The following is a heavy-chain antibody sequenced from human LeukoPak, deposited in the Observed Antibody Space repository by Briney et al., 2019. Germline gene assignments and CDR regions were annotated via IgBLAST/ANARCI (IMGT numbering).Heavy chain of an antibody. CDR2: IYSGGNT. CDR3: AREGRGWSVTSVTEDY. V-gene: IGHV3-66*01. CDR1: GFSVSGNY. J-gene: IGHJ4*02. Sequence: GGSLRLSCAASGFSVSGNYMSWVRQAPGKGLEWVSVIYSGGNTYYADSVKGRFIISRDNSKNTLYLQMNSLRVEDTAVYYCAREGRGWSVTSVTEDYWGQGTLVTVSS. D-gene: IGHD4-17*01.